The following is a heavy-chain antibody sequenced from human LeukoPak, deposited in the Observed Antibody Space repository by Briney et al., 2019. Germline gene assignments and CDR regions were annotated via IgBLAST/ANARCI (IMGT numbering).Heavy chain of an antibody. V-gene: IGHV5-51*01. CDR3: VRHQRWSYHFDY. Sequence: GESLQISFQISGYRFTNYWIGWVRQLPGEGLEWVGIIFPGDSDSHYSPSFRGQVTLSVDQSTTTAYLQWDSLKASDSAIYFCVRHQRWSYHFDYWGQGTLISVSS. D-gene: IGHD1-26*01. CDR2: IFPGDSDS. J-gene: IGHJ4*02. CDR1: GYRFTNYW.